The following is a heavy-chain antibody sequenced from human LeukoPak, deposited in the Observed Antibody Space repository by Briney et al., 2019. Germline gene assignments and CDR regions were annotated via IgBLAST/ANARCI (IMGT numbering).Heavy chain of an antibody. Sequence: GGSLRLSCAASGFTFSSYGMHWVRQAPGKGLEWVAVISYDGSNKYYADSVKGRFTISRDNSKNTLYLQMNSLRAEDTAVYYCAKDERITIFGVVIPPDYWGQGTLVTVSS. CDR3: AKDERITIFGVVIPPDY. CDR2: ISYDGSNK. V-gene: IGHV3-30*18. CDR1: GFTFSSYG. D-gene: IGHD3-3*01. J-gene: IGHJ4*02.